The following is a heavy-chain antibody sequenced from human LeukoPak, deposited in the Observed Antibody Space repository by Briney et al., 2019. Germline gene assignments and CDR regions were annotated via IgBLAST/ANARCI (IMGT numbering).Heavy chain of an antibody. CDR1: GVAISSYG. Sequence: GGSLSLSPAASGVAISSYGMRCGCGAPRGGEGGGAVISYDRGDTYYTHSVRGRFTISRDNSKNTLYLQMTILTSRTPAVYYCAKDLGEGFWSGYADFWGQRDLVTVSS. J-gene: IGHJ4*02. CDR3: AKDLGEGFWSGYADF. V-gene: IGHV3-30*18. D-gene: IGHD3-3*01. CDR2: ISYDRGDT.